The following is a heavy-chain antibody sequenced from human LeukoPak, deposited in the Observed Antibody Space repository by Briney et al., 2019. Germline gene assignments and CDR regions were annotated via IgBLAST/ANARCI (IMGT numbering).Heavy chain of an antibody. D-gene: IGHD4/OR15-4a*01. V-gene: IGHV1-18*01. CDR2: ISAYNGNT. J-gene: IGHJ6*03. CDR1: GYTFTSYG. Sequence: GASVKVSCKASGYTFTSYGISWVRQAPGQGLEWMGWISAYNGNTNYAQKLQGRVTMATDTSTSTAYMELRSLRSDDTAVYYCARALTTLGYYYYYMDVWGKGTTVTISS. CDR3: ARALTTLGYYYYYMDV.